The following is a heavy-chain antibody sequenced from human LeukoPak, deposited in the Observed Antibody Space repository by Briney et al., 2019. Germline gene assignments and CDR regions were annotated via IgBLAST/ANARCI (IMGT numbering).Heavy chain of an antibody. CDR1: GGSISSGGYY. CDR2: IYYSGST. V-gene: IGHV4-31*03. CDR3: ARADPYYYDSSGYPRAAFDI. Sequence: PSETLSLTCTVSGGSISSGGYYWSWIRQHPGKGLEWIGYIYYSGSTYYNPSLKSRVTISVDTSKNQFSLKLNSVTAADTAVYYCARADPYYYDSSGYPRAAFDIWGQGTMVTVSS. J-gene: IGHJ3*02. D-gene: IGHD3-22*01.